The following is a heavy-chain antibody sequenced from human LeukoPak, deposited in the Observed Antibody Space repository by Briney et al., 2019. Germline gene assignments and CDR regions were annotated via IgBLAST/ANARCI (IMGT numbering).Heavy chain of an antibody. D-gene: IGHD6-19*01. CDR1: GFTFSTYW. CDR3: ARGLIAVAGTYYYYMDV. Sequence: GGSLRLSCAASGFTFSTYWMSWVRQAPGKGLEWVANIKQDGSEKYYVDSVKGRFTISRDNAKNSLYLQMNSLRAEDTAVYYCARGLIAVAGTYYYYMDVWGKGTTVTVSS. CDR2: IKQDGSEK. V-gene: IGHV3-7*01. J-gene: IGHJ6*03.